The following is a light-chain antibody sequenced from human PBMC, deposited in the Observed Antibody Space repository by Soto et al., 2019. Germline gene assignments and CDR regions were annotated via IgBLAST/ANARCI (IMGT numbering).Light chain of an antibody. CDR3: QQRSNWKT. CDR2: DAS. CDR1: QSVSSY. J-gene: IGKJ1*01. V-gene: IGKV3-11*01. Sequence: EIVLTQSPGTLSLSPGERATLSCRASQSVSSYLAWYQQKPGQAPRLLIYDASNTATGIPARLSGSGSGTDFTPTIRSLEPEDFAVYYCQQRSNWKTFGQGTKVDIK.